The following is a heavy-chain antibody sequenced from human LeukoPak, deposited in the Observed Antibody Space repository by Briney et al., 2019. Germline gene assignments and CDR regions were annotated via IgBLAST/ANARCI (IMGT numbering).Heavy chain of an antibody. V-gene: IGHV3-30*04. Sequence: GGSLRLSCAASGFTFSSYAMHWVRQAPGKGLEWVAVISYDGSNKYYADSVKGRFTISRDNSKNTLYLQMNSLRAEDTAVYYCARDEKFDYWGQGTLVTVSS. J-gene: IGHJ4*02. CDR3: ARDEKFDY. CDR2: ISYDGSNK. CDR1: GFTFSSYA.